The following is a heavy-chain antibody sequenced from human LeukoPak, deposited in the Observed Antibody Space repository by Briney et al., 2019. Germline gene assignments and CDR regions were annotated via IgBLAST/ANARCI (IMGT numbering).Heavy chain of an antibody. D-gene: IGHD2-15*01. CDR1: DDSITIYY. V-gene: IGHV4-39*01. CDR2: IHIGGST. CDR3: ARLWSTDCSGGSCPHQPNS. Sequence: SETLSLTCTVSDDSITIYYWGWIRQPPGKGLEWIGSIHIGGSTYYNPSFKSRVTISVDTSKNQFSLKLRSVTAADTAMYYCARLWSTDCSGGSCPHQPNSWGQGTLVTVSS. J-gene: IGHJ4*02.